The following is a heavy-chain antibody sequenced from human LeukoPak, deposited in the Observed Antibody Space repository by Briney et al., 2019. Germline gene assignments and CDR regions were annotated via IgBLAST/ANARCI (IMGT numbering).Heavy chain of an antibody. CDR1: GFTLRSYV. J-gene: IGHJ4*02. CDR2: SGSSGNI. CDR3: ARSGYYDSSGYTYYDY. V-gene: IGHV3-23*01. Sequence: GGSLRLSCVVSGFTLRSYVMSWVRQAPGKGLEWVSASGSSGNIYYADSVKGRFTISRDNSKNTLYLQMGSLRAEDMAVYYCARSGYYDSSGYTYYDYWGQGTLVTVSS. D-gene: IGHD3-22*01.